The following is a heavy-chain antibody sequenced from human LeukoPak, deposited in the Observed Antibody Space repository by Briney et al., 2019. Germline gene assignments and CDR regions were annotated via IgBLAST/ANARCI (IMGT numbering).Heavy chain of an antibody. CDR1: GGSISSYY. V-gene: IGHV4-59*08. CDR3: ARPGFGP. J-gene: IGHJ5*02. Sequence: TSETLSLTCTVSGGSISSYYWSWIRQPPGKGLEWIGYIYYSGSTNYNPSLKSRVTISVDTSKNQFSLKLSSVTAADTAVYYCARPGFGPWGQGTLVTVSS. CDR2: IYYSGST.